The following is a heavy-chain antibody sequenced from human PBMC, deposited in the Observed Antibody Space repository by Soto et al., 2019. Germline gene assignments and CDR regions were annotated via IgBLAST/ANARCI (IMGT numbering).Heavy chain of an antibody. J-gene: IGHJ6*02. CDR3: ARQYCSSGSCYSVYYYGMDV. CDR1: GGSISSSSYY. CDR2: IYYSGST. V-gene: IGHV4-39*01. D-gene: IGHD2-15*01. Sequence: SETLSLTCAVSGGSISSSSYYCGWIRQPPGKGLEWIGSIYYSGSTCYNPSLKSRVTIYVDTSKNQFSLTLSSVTAADTAVYYCARQYCSSGSCYSVYYYGMDVWGQGNTVT.